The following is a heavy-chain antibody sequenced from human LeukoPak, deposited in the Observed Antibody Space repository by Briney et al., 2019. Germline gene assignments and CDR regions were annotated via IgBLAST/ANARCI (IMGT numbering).Heavy chain of an antibody. Sequence: GGSLRLSCAASGFTFSSYEMNWVRQAPGKGLEWVSYISSSGSTKYYADSVKGRFTISRDNALNSLYLQMNSLRAEDTAVYYCARDVTYHGGDWFDPWGQGTLVTVSS. V-gene: IGHV3-48*03. D-gene: IGHD4-23*01. CDR2: ISSSGSTK. CDR3: ARDVTYHGGDWFDP. J-gene: IGHJ5*02. CDR1: GFTFSSYE.